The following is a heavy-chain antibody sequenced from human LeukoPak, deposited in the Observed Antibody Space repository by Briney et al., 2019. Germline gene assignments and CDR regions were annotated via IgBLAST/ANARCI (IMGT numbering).Heavy chain of an antibody. CDR2: ISGSGSRT. CDR1: GFTFSSYA. Sequence: GGSLRLSCAASGFTFSSYAMSWVRQAPGKGLEWVSDISGSGSRTYYADSVKGRFTISRDNSKNPLYLQMNSLRAEDTAVYYCGKVMVAGEFAFYWGQRTLVAVSS. J-gene: IGHJ4*02. D-gene: IGHD3-10*01. V-gene: IGHV3-23*01. CDR3: GKVMVAGEFAFY.